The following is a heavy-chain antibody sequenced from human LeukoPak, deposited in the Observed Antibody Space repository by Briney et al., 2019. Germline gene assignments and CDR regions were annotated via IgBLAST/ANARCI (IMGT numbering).Heavy chain of an antibody. CDR1: GGTFSGYA. CDR2: IIPIFGTA. CDR3: ARDPRIAGAVGPNRFDP. J-gene: IGHJ5*02. V-gene: IGHV1-69*05. Sequence: SVKVSCKASGGTFSGYAISWVRQAPGQGLEWMGGIIPIFGTANYAQKFQGRVTMTTDTSTSTAYMELRSLRSDDTAVYYCARDPRIAGAVGPNRFDPWGQGTLVTVSS. D-gene: IGHD6-19*01.